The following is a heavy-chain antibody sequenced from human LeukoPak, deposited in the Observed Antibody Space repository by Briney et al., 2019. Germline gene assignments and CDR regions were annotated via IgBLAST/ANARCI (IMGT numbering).Heavy chain of an antibody. Sequence: GGSLRLSCAASGFTFSSYAMHWVRQAPGKGLEWVPVISYDGSNKYYADSVKGRFTISRDNSKNTLYLQMNSLRAEDTAVYYCARDRVRYCSGGSCYFDYWGQGTLVTVSS. CDR2: ISYDGSNK. D-gene: IGHD2-15*01. J-gene: IGHJ4*02. CDR1: GFTFSSYA. V-gene: IGHV3-30-3*01. CDR3: ARDRVRYCSGGSCYFDY.